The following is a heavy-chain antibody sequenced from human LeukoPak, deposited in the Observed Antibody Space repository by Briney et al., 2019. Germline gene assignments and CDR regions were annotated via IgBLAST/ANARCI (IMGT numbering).Heavy chain of an antibody. CDR2: INWNGGST. V-gene: IGHV3-20*04. J-gene: IGHJ4*02. CDR1: GFTFDDYG. CDR3: ARDKLTIFGVVTRYFDY. Sequence: SGGSLRLSCAASGFTFDDYGMSWVRQAPGKGLEWVSGINWNGGSTGYADSVKGRFTISRDNAKNSLYLQMNSLRAEDTAVYYCARDKLTIFGVVTRYFDYWGQGTLVTVSS. D-gene: IGHD3-3*01.